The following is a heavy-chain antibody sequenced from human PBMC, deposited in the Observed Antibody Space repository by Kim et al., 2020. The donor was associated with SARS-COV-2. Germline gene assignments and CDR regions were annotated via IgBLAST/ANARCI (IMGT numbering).Heavy chain of an antibody. CDR2: IYYSGST. V-gene: IGHV4-39*01. Sequence: SETLSLTCTVSGGSISSSSYYWGWIRQPPGKGLEWIGSIYYSGSTYYNPSLKSRVTISVDTSKNQFSLKLSSVTAADTAVYYCALRITMVRGYNYWGQGTLVTVSS. CDR1: GGSISSSSYY. CDR3: ALRITMVRGYNY. J-gene: IGHJ4*02. D-gene: IGHD3-10*01.